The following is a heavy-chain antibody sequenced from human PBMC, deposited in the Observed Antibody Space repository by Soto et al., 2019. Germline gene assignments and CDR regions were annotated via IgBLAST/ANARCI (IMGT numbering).Heavy chain of an antibody. CDR3: ARERDSGDHFP. CDR1: DFSFGNYW. J-gene: IGHJ5*02. D-gene: IGHD4-17*01. V-gene: IGHV3-74*01. CDR2: INSGGSFA. Sequence: EEQLVESGGGLVQPGGSLRLSCAASDFSFGNYWMHWVRQAPGKGLAWVSRINSGGSFASYADSVKGRFTISRDNAKNTLHLQMDSLRAEDTAIYSCARERDSGDHFPWGQGTLVTVSS.